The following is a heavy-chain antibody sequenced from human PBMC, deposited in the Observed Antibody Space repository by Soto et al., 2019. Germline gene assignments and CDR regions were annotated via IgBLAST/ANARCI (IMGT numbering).Heavy chain of an antibody. J-gene: IGHJ6*02. CDR2: IIPIFGTA. CDR1: GGTFSSYA. CDR3: ARGPGVWGYYYYGMDV. Sequence: SVKVSCKATGGTFSSYAISWVRQAPGQGLEWMGGIIPIFGTANYAQKFQGRVTITADESTSTAYMELSSLRSKDTAVYYCARGPGVWGYYYYGMDVWGQGTTVTVSS. D-gene: IGHD2-8*01. V-gene: IGHV1-69*13.